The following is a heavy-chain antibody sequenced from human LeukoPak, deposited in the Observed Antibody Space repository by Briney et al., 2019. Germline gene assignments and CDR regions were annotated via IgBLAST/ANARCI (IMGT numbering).Heavy chain of an antibody. D-gene: IGHD3-22*01. CDR3: ATQLISKIVRSIYYFDY. CDR1: VYSISRGYY. Sequence: PPETLSLTCAVSVYSISRGYYCGWIRQPPGKGLEWIGSIYHSGSTYYNPSLKSRVTISVDTSKNQFSLKLSSVTDADTAVYYCATQLISKIVRSIYYFDYWGQGTLVTASS. CDR2: IYHSGST. J-gene: IGHJ4*02. V-gene: IGHV4-38-2*01.